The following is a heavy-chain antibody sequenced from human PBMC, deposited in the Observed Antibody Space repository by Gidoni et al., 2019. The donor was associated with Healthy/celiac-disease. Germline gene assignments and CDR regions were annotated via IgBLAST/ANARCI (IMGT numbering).Heavy chain of an antibody. CDR2: ISSSSSTI. CDR1: GFTFSTYS. D-gene: IGHD3-16*01. CDR3: ARDRDYIWGSHDAFDI. J-gene: IGHJ3*02. V-gene: IGHV3-48*01. Sequence: EVQLVESGGGLVQPGGSLRLSCAASGFTFSTYSMNWVRQAPGKGLEWVSYISSSSSTIYYADSVKGRFTISRDNAKNSLYLQMNSLRAEDTAVYYCARDRDYIWGSHDAFDIWGQGTMVTVSS.